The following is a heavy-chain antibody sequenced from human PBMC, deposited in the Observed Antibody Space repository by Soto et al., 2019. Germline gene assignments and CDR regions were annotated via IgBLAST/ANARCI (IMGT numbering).Heavy chain of an antibody. CDR2: ITSTSSTK. CDR3: ARRITMVRGPYYYYALGL. CDR1: VFTFSSHA. V-gene: IGHV3-48*02. Sequence: LRLSVAASVFTFSSHAMNWVRQAPGKGLEWRSYITSTSSTKSCADSVKGRFTISRDNAKNSLYLQMNSLRDEDTAVYYCARRITMVRGPYYYYALGLWGQGAPVTVSS. D-gene: IGHD3-10*01. J-gene: IGHJ6*02.